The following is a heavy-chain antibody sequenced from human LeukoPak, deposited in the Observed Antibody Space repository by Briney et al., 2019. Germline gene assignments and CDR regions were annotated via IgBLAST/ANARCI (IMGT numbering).Heavy chain of an antibody. CDR1: GFTFSRYW. J-gene: IGHJ4*02. CDR2: ISPDGSTT. CDR3: ARESLGTAAGTTLFDY. Sequence: PGGSLTLSCAASGFTFSRYWMHWVRQAPGKGLMWVSRISPDGSTTLYADSVKGRFTISRDNAKNTLYLQMNSLGAEDTAVYYCARESLGTAAGTTLFDYWGQGTLVTVSS. D-gene: IGHD6-13*01. V-gene: IGHV3-74*03.